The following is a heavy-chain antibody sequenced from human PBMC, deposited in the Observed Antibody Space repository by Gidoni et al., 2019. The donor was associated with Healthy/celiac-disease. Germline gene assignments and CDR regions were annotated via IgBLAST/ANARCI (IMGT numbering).Heavy chain of an antibody. J-gene: IGHJ4*02. D-gene: IGHD6-19*01. CDR2: IIWDGGST. CDR3: AKDTGDRAVAPLFDY. V-gene: IGHV3-43*01. CDR1: GSTFDAYT. Sequence: EVQLVESGGVVVQPGGSLRLACAASGSTFDAYTMDWVRQAPGKGLEWVSLIIWDGGSTYYADSVKGRFTISRDNSKNSLYLQMNSLRTEDTALYYCAKDTGDRAVAPLFDYWGQGTLVTVSS.